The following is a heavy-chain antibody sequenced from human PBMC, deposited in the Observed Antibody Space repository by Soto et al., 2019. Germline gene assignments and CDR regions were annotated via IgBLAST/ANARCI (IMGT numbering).Heavy chain of an antibody. CDR2: ISTDKGNT. J-gene: IGHJ4*02. D-gene: IGHD2-21*02. CDR1: AYRFPTYC. CDR3: ARDRDWNLDY. Sequence: AAVKVSYKATAYRFPTYCMTCEPQAPGQGLEWMGWISTDKGNTKYAQNFQSRATLTTDTSTSTAYMELSSLRSADTAVYYCARDRDWNLDYWGQGTVVTVSS. V-gene: IGHV1-18*01.